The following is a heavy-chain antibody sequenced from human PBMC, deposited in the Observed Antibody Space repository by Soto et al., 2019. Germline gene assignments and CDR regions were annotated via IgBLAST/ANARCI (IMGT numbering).Heavy chain of an antibody. Sequence: EVQLLESGGDLVQPGGSLRLSCVASGFTFSDYVMSWVRQVPGKGLEWVSSISDGGERTDYRDSVRGRFTISRDNARFTLHLQMNSLRVDDTAIYFCARDRSTDFGLDLWGQGTTVTVSS. J-gene: IGHJ6*02. CDR3: ARDRSTDFGLDL. CDR1: GFTFSDYV. CDR2: ISDGGERT. D-gene: IGHD3-3*01. V-gene: IGHV3-23*01.